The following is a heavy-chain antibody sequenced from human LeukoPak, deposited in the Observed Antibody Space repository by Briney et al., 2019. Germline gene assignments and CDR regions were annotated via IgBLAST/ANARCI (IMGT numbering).Heavy chain of an antibody. D-gene: IGHD6-19*01. Sequence: PGGSLRLSCAASGFTFSTYGMHWVRQAPGKGLEWVAFIRYDGRNKYYADSVKGRFTISRDNSKNTLYLQMNSLRAEDTAVYYCAIQRASGWXXXDYXXXGXXVTVS. J-gene: IGHJ4*02. CDR3: AIQRASGWXXXDY. CDR1: GFTFSTYG. CDR2: IRYDGRNK. V-gene: IGHV3-30*02.